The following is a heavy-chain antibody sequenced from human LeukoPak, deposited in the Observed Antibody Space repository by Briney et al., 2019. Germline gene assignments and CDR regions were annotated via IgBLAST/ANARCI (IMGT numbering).Heavy chain of an antibody. CDR2: ISGGGGST. CDR1: GFTFSSYA. Sequence: GGSLRLSCAASGFTFSSYAMTWVRQAPGKGLEWVSAISGGGGSTFYADSVKGRFTISRDNSKNTLYLQMNSLRAEDTAVYYCAKADYGSAPYYYGMDVWGQGTTVTVSS. J-gene: IGHJ6*02. V-gene: IGHV3-23*01. D-gene: IGHD4-17*01. CDR3: AKADYGSAPYYYGMDV.